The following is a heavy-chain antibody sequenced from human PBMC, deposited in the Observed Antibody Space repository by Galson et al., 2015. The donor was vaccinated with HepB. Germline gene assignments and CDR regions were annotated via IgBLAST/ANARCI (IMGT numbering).Heavy chain of an antibody. CDR1: GFTFSSYA. V-gene: IGHV3-64D*06. CDR2: ISSNGGST. CDR3: VKDGRPVLRFLEWFWESGGFDY. J-gene: IGHJ4*02. Sequence: SLRLSCAASGFTFSSYAMHWVRQAPGKGLEYVSAISSNGGSTYYADSVKGRFTISRDNSKNTLYLQMSSLRAEDTAVYYCVKDGRPVLRFLEWFWESGGFDYWGQGTLVTVSS. D-gene: IGHD3-3*01.